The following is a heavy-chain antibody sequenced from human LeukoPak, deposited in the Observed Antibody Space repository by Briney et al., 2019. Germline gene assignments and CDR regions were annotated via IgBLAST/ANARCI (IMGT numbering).Heavy chain of an antibody. V-gene: IGHV1-69*05. CDR1: GGTFSSYA. CDR2: IIHIFGTA. Sequence: SVKVSCKXSGGTFSSYAISWVRQAPGQGLEWMGRIIHIFGTANYAQKFQGRVTITTDESTSTAYMELSSLRSEDTAVYYCATDYDFWSGYLDYWGQGTLVTVSS. D-gene: IGHD3-3*01. J-gene: IGHJ4*02. CDR3: ATDYDFWSGYLDY.